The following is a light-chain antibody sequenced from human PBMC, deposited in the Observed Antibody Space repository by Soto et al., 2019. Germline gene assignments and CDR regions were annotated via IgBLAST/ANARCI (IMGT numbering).Light chain of an antibody. CDR1: SSDVGGYYY. J-gene: IGLJ1*01. V-gene: IGLV2-14*01. Sequence: SVLTQPASVSGSPGQSITISCTGTSSDVGGYYYVSWYQHHPGKAPKLMIYQVSNRPSGVSNRFSGSKSGNTASLTISGLQAEDEADYYWSSYTSSNTFYVFGTGTKVTVL. CDR2: QVS. CDR3: SSYTSSNTFYV.